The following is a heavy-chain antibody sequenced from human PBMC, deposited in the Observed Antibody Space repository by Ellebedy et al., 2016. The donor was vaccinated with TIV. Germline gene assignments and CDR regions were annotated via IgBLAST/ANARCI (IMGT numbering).Heavy chain of an antibody. CDR2: INHSGST. D-gene: IGHD1-1*01. J-gene: IGHJ4*02. V-gene: IGHV4-34*01. CDR3: ARFRNPGY. Sequence: ESLKISXAASGFTFSNAWMNWVRQPPGKGLEWIGEINHSGSTNYNPSLKSRVTISVDTSKNQFSLKLSSVTAADTAVYYCARFRNPGYWGQGTLVTVSS. CDR1: GFTFSNAW.